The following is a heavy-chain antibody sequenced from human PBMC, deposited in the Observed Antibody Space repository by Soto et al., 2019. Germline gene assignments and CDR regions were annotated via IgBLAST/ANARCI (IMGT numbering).Heavy chain of an antibody. Sequence: GGSLKVSCAASGLSFSSYAMHWVRQAPGKGLEWVAVISYDGSNKYYADSVKGRFTISRDNSKNTLYLQMNSLRAEDTAVYYCARGGRDGYNSDYYFDYWGQGTLVTVSS. V-gene: IGHV3-30-3*01. CDR3: ARGGRDGYNSDYYFDY. J-gene: IGHJ4*02. CDR2: ISYDGSNK. D-gene: IGHD5-12*01. CDR1: GLSFSSYA.